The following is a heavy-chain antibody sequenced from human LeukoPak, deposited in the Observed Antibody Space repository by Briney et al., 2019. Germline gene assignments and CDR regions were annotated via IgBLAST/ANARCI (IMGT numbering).Heavy chain of an antibody. D-gene: IGHD5-18*01. CDR1: GFTFSSYS. CDR3: ARERGYSYGYSDY. J-gene: IGHJ4*02. CDR2: ISSSSSYI. V-gene: IGHV3-21*01. Sequence: PGGSLRLSCAASGFTFSSYSMNWVRQAPGKGLEWVSSISSSSSYIYYADSVKGRFTISRDNAKNSLYLQMNSLRAEDTAVCYCARERGYSYGYSDYWGQGTLVTVSS.